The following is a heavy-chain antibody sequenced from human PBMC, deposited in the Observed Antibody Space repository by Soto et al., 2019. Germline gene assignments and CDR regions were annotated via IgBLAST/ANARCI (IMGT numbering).Heavy chain of an antibody. CDR2: ITPIFGTA. Sequence: QVQLVQSGAEVKKPGSSVKVSCKASGGTFSSYAISWVRQAPGQGLEWMGGITPIFGTANYAQKFQGRVTITADESTSTAYMELSSLISEDTAVYYCASPPSSNRYYYGMDVWGQGTTVTVSS. D-gene: IGHD4-4*01. CDR1: GGTFSSYA. J-gene: IGHJ6*02. CDR3: ASPPSSNRYYYGMDV. V-gene: IGHV1-69*12.